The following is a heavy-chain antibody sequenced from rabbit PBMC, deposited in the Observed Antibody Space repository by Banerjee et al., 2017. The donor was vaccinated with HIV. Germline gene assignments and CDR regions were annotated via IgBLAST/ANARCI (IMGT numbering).Heavy chain of an antibody. V-gene: IGHV1S45*01. D-gene: IGHD2-1*01. J-gene: IGHJ4*01. CDR1: GFSFSNRYV. CDR2: IYAGKGRT. CDR3: ARDPYNSVDSGQYNL. Sequence: QEQLVESGGGLVKPEGSLTLTCKASGFSFSNRYVMCWVRQAPGKGLEWIACIYAGKGRTEYASWVNGRFTISKTSSTTVTLQMTSLTAADTATYFCARDPYNSVDSGQYNLWGPGTLVTVS.